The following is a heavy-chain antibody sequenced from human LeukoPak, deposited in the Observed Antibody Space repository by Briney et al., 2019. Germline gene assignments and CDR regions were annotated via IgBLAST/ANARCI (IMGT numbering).Heavy chain of an antibody. Sequence: SETLSLTCAVYGGSFSGYYWSWLREPPGKGLDWIGEINHSGSTNYNPSLKSRVTISVDTSKNQFSLKLSSVTAADTAVYYCARGLVRDYYGSGSYYNSRYYFDYWGQGTLVTVSS. V-gene: IGHV4-34*01. J-gene: IGHJ4*02. CDR1: GGSFSGYY. CDR2: INHSGST. D-gene: IGHD3-10*01. CDR3: ARGLVRDYYGSGSYYNSRYYFDY.